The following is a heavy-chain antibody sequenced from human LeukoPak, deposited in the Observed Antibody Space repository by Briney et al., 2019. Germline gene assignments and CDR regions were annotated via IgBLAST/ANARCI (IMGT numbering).Heavy chain of an antibody. CDR1: GYTFTGCY. Sequence: ASVKVSCKASGYTFTGCYMHWVRQAPGQGFEWMGWINPNSGGTNYAQKFQGRVTMTRDTSISTAYMELSRLRSDDTAVYYCARSRSRDCSSTSCYSYGLDYWGQGTLVTVSS. CDR3: ARSRSRDCSSTSCYSYGLDY. J-gene: IGHJ4*02. CDR2: INPNSGGT. V-gene: IGHV1-2*02. D-gene: IGHD2-2*01.